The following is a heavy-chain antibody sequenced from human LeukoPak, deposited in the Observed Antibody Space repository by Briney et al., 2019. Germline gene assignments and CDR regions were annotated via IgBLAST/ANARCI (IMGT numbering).Heavy chain of an antibody. D-gene: IGHD3-10*01. CDR3: ARGRVRVRGVPKESYYYYMDV. CDR2: IYTSGST. V-gene: IGHV4-61*02. J-gene: IGHJ6*03. CDR1: GGSISSGSYY. Sequence: SETLSLTCTVSGGSISSGSYYWSWIRQSAGKGLEWIVRIYTSGSTNYNPSLKSRVTISVDTSKNQFSLKLSSVTAADTAVYYCARGRVRVRGVPKESYYYYMDVWGKGTTVTVSS.